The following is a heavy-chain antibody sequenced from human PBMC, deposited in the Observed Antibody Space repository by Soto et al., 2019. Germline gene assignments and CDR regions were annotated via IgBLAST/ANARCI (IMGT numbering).Heavy chain of an antibody. CDR1: GFTFSSYA. V-gene: IGHV3-30-3*01. D-gene: IGHD4-17*01. CDR3: ARSGVATVTPVDAFDI. J-gene: IGHJ3*02. Sequence: QVQLVESGGGVVQPGRSLRLSCAASGFTFSSYAMHWVRQAPGKGLEWVAVISYDGSNKYYADSVKGRFTISRDNSKNTLYLQMNSLRAEDTAVYYCARSGVATVTPVDAFDIWGQGTMVTVSS. CDR2: ISYDGSNK.